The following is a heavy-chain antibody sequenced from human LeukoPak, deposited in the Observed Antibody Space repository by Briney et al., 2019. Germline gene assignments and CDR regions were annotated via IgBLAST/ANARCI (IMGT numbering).Heavy chain of an antibody. CDR1: GGSISSYY. V-gene: IGHV4-59*12. J-gene: IGHJ3*02. Sequence: SETLSLTCTVSGGSISSYYWSWIRQPPGKGLEWIGYIYYTGSTYYNPSLKSRVTISVDTSKNQFSLKLSSVTAADTAVYYCARDPHGGGLGDGFDIWGQGTMVTVSS. CDR3: ARDPHGGGLGDGFDI. D-gene: IGHD3-16*01. CDR2: IYYTGST.